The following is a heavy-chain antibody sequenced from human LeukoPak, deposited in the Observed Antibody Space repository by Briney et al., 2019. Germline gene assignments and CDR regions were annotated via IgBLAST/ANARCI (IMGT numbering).Heavy chain of an antibody. D-gene: IGHD1-26*01. CDR3: ARAPSPGGSYYSDFQH. V-gene: IGHV4-4*02. J-gene: IGHJ1*01. CDR1: GGSIRNNNW. CDR2: TFHSGHT. Sequence: SGTLSLTCAVSGGSIRNNNWWSWVRQPPGKGLEWIGETFHSGHTNYNPSLKSRVAISVDKSKNHFYLNLTSVTAADTAVYYCARAPSPGGSYYSDFQHWGQGTLVTVSS.